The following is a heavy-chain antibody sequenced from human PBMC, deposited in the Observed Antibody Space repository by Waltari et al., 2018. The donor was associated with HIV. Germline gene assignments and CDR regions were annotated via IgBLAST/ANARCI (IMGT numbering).Heavy chain of an antibody. CDR2: ISSSSSYI. CDR3: ARDSPHCGGDCYIPPNYYYYGMDV. Sequence: EVQLVESGGGLVKPGGSLRLSCAASGFTFSSYSMNWVRQAPGKGLEWVSSISSSSSYIYYADSVKGRFTIPRDNAKNSLYLQMNSLRAEDTAVYYCARDSPHCGGDCYIPPNYYYYGMDVWGQGTTVTVSS. D-gene: IGHD2-21*02. CDR1: GFTFSSYS. V-gene: IGHV3-21*01. J-gene: IGHJ6*02.